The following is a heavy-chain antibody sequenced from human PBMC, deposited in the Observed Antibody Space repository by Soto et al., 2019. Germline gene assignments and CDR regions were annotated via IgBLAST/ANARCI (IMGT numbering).Heavy chain of an antibody. J-gene: IGHJ6*03. D-gene: IGHD3-3*01. CDR1: GFIFSNSW. CDR3: ARDWSGPGNSAYYYYNMDV. V-gene: IGHV3-74*01. CDR2: INSDGSST. Sequence: EVQLVESGGGLVQPGGSLRLSCAASGFIFSNSWMHWVRQAPGKGLVWVSRINSDGSSTDYADSVKGRFTISRDNAKNTLYLQMNSLGAEDTALYYCARDWSGPGNSAYYYYNMDVWGKGNTVTVSS.